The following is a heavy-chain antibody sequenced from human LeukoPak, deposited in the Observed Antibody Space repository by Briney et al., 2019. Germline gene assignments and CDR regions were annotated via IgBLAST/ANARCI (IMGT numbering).Heavy chain of an antibody. CDR2: INHSGST. Sequence: SETLSLTCAVYGGSFSGYYWSWIRQPPGKGLEWIGEINHSGSTNYNPSLKSRVTISVDTSKNQFSLKLSSVTAEDTAVYYCARAYSSGFMFRGYFDYWGQGTLVTVSS. D-gene: IGHD6-19*01. J-gene: IGHJ4*02. CDR1: GGSFSGYY. V-gene: IGHV4-34*01. CDR3: ARAYSSGFMFRGYFDY.